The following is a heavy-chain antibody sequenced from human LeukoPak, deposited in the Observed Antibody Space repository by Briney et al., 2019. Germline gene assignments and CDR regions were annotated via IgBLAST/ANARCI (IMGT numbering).Heavy chain of an antibody. CDR3: ARVLSEDDFWSGYYPPGAFDI. V-gene: IGHV4-61*01. Sequence: KTSETLSLTCTVSGYSISSSYYWSWIRQPPGKGLEWIGYIYYSGSTNYNPSLKSRVTISVDTSKNQFSLKLSSVTAADTAVYYCARVLSEDDFWSGYYPPGAFDIWGQGTMVTVSS. CDR1: GYSISSSYY. J-gene: IGHJ3*02. D-gene: IGHD3-3*01. CDR2: IYYSGST.